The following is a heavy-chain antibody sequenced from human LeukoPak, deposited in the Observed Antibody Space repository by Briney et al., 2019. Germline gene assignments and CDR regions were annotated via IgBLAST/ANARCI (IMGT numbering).Heavy chain of an antibody. V-gene: IGHV3-30*18. D-gene: IGHD4-17*01. CDR1: GFTFSAYG. J-gene: IGHJ3*01. CDR2: ISYDGSNT. Sequence: GGSLRLSCEASGFTFSAYGMHWVRQAPGKGLEWVAVISYDGSNTYYADSVKGRFSISRDNSKKTVYLQMNSLRAEDTAVYYSAKGLEPYNADSWHAFDLWGQGTMVTVSS. CDR3: AKGLEPYNADSWHAFDL.